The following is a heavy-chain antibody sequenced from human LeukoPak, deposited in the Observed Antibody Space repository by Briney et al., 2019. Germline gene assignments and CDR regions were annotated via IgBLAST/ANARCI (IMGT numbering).Heavy chain of an antibody. CDR2: IRSKAYGGTT. Sequence: GRSLRLSCTASGFTFGDYAMSWVRQAPGKGLEWVGFIRSKAYGGTTEYAASVKGRCTISRDDSKSIAYLQMNSPKTEDTAVYYRTRGGTWFDPWGQGTLVTVSS. J-gene: IGHJ5*02. CDR1: GFTFGDYA. D-gene: IGHD6-25*01. CDR3: TRGGTWFDP. V-gene: IGHV3-49*04.